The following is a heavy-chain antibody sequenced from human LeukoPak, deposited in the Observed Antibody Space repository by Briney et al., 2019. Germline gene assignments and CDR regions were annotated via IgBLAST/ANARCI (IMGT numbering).Heavy chain of an antibody. CDR3: ASGPVSSSTWYSTYSYYFYMDV. Sequence: SGTLSLTCAVSGGSISISNWRGWVRQPPGKGLEWIGEIYHSGSTNYNPSLRSRVTISVDKSKNQFALKLSSVTAADTAVYFCASGPVSSSTWYSTYSYYFYMDVWGKGTTVTVSS. CDR1: GGSISISNW. J-gene: IGHJ6*03. D-gene: IGHD1-1*01. CDR2: IYHSGST. V-gene: IGHV4-4*02.